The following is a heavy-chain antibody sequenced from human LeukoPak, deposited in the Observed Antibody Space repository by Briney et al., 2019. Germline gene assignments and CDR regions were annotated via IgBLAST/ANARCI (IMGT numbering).Heavy chain of an antibody. CDR1: GFNFGTYA. V-gene: IGHV3-23*01. D-gene: IGHD7-27*01. CDR2: ISGSAGST. J-gene: IGHJ6*02. Sequence: GGSLRLSCAASGFNFGTYAMNWVRQAPGKGLEWVSSISGSAGSTYYADSVKGRFTISRDNSKNTLSLQMNSLRADDTAVYYCARDGEPRYWGSGYYYGMDVWGQGATVTVSS. CDR3: ARDGEPRYWGSGYYYGMDV.